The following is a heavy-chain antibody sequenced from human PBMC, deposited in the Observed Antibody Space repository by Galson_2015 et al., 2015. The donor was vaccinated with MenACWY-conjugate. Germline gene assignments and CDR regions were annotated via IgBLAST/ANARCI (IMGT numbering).Heavy chain of an antibody. CDR2: IKCRTDGGTT. V-gene: IGHV3-15*01. D-gene: IGHD4/OR15-4a*01. J-gene: IGHJ5*02. CDR1: GLTFSNVW. CDR3: TRDRDVGGSRWCFDP. Sequence: SLRLSCATSGLTFSNVWMSWVRQAPGKGLEWVARIKCRTDGGTTDYATPVKGRFTILRDDSAKTLYLQMNSLKIEDTAMYFCTRDRDVGGSRWCFDPWGQGTLVTVSS.